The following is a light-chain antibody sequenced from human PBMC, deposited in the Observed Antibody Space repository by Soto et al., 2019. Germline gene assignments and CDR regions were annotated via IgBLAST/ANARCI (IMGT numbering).Light chain of an antibody. CDR1: QSVSSN. J-gene: IGKJ5*01. Sequence: EIVMTQTPATLSVSPGDRATLSCRASQSVSSNLAWYQQKPGQAPRLLIYGASTRATGIPARFSGSGSGTEFTLTISILQSEAFAVYYCQQYNNWPPITFGQGTRLEI. CDR3: QQYNNWPPIT. V-gene: IGKV3-15*01. CDR2: GAS.